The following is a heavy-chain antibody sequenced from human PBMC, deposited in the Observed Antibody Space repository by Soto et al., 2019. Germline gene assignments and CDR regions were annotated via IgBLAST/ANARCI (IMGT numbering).Heavy chain of an antibody. CDR3: ARGATVTSYYYYGMDV. V-gene: IGHV3-30-3*01. CDR1: GFTFSSYA. D-gene: IGHD4-17*01. Sequence: GGSLRLSCAASGFTFSSYAMHWVRQAPGKGLEWVAVISYDGSNKYYADSVKGRFTISRDNSKNTLYLQMNSLGAEDTAVYYCARGATVTSYYYYGMDVWGQGTTVTVSS. CDR2: ISYDGSNK. J-gene: IGHJ6*02.